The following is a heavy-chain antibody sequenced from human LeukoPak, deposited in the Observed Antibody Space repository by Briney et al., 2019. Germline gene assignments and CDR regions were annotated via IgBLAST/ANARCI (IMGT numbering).Heavy chain of an antibody. CDR3: ARAPSGRKVPKKTVVTPYYYYYYMDV. Sequence: ASVKVSCKASGYTFTSCDIDWVRQATGQGLEWMGWMNPNSGNTGYAQKFQGRVTMTRNTSISTAYMELSSLRSEDTAVYYCARAPSGRKVPKKTVVTPYYYYYYMDVWGKGTTVTVSS. D-gene: IGHD4-23*01. J-gene: IGHJ6*03. CDR2: MNPNSGNT. V-gene: IGHV1-8*01. CDR1: GYTFTSCD.